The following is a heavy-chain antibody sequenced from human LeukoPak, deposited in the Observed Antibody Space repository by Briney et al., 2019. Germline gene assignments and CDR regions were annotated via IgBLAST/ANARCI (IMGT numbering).Heavy chain of an antibody. CDR3: AKGYSSTWAVYFQH. CDR1: GFTFDDHS. D-gene: IGHD6-13*01. CDR2: ISWNSVMI. Sequence: PGGSLRLSCAASGFTFDDHSMHWVRQVPGKGLEWVSGISWNSVMIDYADSLKGRFTISRDNAENSLYLQMNSLRGEDTAFYYCAKGYSSTWAVYFQHRGQGTLVTVSS. V-gene: IGHV3-9*01. J-gene: IGHJ1*01.